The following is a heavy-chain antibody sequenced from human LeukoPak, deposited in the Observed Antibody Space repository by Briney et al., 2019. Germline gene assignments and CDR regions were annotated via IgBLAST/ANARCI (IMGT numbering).Heavy chain of an antibody. CDR2: ISSSSSTI. CDR3: ARMAVAGIN. V-gene: IGHV3-48*02. J-gene: IGHJ4*02. CDR1: GFTVSSIY. D-gene: IGHD6-19*01. Sequence: GGCLRLSCAVSGFTVSSIYMRWVRQAPGKGLEWVSYISSSSSTIYYADSVKGRFSISRDNAKNSLFLQMNSLRDEDTAVYYCARMAVAGINWGQGTLVTVSS.